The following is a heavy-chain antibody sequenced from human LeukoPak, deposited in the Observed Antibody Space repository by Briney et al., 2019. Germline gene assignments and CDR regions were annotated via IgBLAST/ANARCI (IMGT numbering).Heavy chain of an antibody. V-gene: IGHV4-31*03. Sequence: SETLSLTCTVSGGSISSGGYYWSWIRQHPGKDLEWIGYIYYSGSTYYNPSLKSRVTISVDTSKNQFSLKLSSVTAADTAVYYCARDHYDSSGYLFDPWGQGTLVTVSS. J-gene: IGHJ5*02. CDR1: GGSISSGGYY. CDR3: ARDHYDSSGYLFDP. D-gene: IGHD3-22*01. CDR2: IYYSGST.